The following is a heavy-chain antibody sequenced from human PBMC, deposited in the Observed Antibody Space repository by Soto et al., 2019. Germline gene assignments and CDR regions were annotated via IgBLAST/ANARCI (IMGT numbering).Heavy chain of an antibody. Sequence: SETLSLTCAVSGGSISSGGYSWSWIRQPPGKGLEWVGYIYYSGSTNYNPSLKSRVTISVDTSKNQFSLKLSSVTAADTAVYYCASMYYYDSSGLWYFDLWGRGTLVTVSS. CDR3: ASMYYYDSSGLWYFDL. V-gene: IGHV4-61*08. CDR1: GGSISSGGYS. CDR2: IYYSGST. J-gene: IGHJ2*01. D-gene: IGHD3-22*01.